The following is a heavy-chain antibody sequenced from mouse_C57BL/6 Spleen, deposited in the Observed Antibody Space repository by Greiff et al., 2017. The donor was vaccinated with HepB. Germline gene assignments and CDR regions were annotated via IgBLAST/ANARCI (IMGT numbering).Heavy chain of an antibody. CDR1: GYTFTDYY. D-gene: IGHD1-1*01. CDR2: INPNNGGT. CDR3: ARMDYYGSRTGYFDV. V-gene: IGHV1-26*01. J-gene: IGHJ1*03. Sequence: EVQLQQSGPELVKPGASVKISCKASGYTFTDYYMNWVKQSHGKSLEWIGDINPNNGGTSYNQKFKGKATLTVDKSSSTAYMELRSLTSEDSAVYYCARMDYYGSRTGYFDVWGTGTTVTVSS.